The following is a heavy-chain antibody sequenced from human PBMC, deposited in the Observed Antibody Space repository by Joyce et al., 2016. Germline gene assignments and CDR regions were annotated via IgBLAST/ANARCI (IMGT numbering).Heavy chain of an antibody. CDR2: INSGTTYK. Sequence: EVPLVESGGGLVKPGGSLRLSCAASGFTFSNYNMNWVRQAPGKGLEWVSSINSGTTYKYYADSVQGRFTISRDNAKNSLYLQMNSLRAEDTAVYYCARDLGYFDYWCQGTLVTVSS. CDR1: GFTFSNYN. J-gene: IGHJ4*02. V-gene: IGHV3-21*01. CDR3: ARDLGYFDY.